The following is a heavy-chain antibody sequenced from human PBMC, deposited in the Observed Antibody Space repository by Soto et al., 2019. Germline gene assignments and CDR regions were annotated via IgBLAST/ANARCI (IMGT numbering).Heavy chain of an antibody. D-gene: IGHD1-26*01. J-gene: IGHJ4*02. CDR2: IIPIFGTA. Sequence: SVKVSCKASGGTFSSYAISWVRQAPGQGLEWMGGIIPIFGTANYAQKFQGRVTITADKSTSTAYMELSSLRSEDTAVYYCASAFSPFDRYPLLLFDYWGQGTLVTVSS. V-gene: IGHV1-69*06. CDR1: GGTFSSYA. CDR3: ASAFSPFDRYPLLLFDY.